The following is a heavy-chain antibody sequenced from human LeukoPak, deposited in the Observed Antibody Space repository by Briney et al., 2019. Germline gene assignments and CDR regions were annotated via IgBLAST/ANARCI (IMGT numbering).Heavy chain of an antibody. J-gene: IGHJ4*02. CDR2: IISSISTI. Sequence: GGSLRLSCAASGVTFSSYSMNWVRQAPGQGLEWVSYIISSISTIYYAETVKGRFTISRDDATSSLYLQMNSLRAEDTAVYYCAKDSAKKYDDYSGQGTLVTVSS. D-gene: IGHD2/OR15-2a*01. CDR3: AKDSAKKYDDY. CDR1: GVTFSSYS. V-gene: IGHV3-48*01.